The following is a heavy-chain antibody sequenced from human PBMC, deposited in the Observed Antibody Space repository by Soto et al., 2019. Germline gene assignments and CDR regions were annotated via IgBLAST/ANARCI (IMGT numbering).Heavy chain of an antibody. V-gene: IGHV3-30*18. CDR3: AKDGARYCSSTSCYTGNAFDI. Sequence: GSLRLSCAASGFTFSSYGMHWVRQAPGKGLEWVAVISYDGSNKYYADSVKGRFTISRDNSKNTLYLQMNSLRAEDTAVYYCAKDGARYCSSTSCYTGNAFDIWGQGTMVTVSS. J-gene: IGHJ3*02. CDR1: GFTFSSYG. CDR2: ISYDGSNK. D-gene: IGHD2-2*02.